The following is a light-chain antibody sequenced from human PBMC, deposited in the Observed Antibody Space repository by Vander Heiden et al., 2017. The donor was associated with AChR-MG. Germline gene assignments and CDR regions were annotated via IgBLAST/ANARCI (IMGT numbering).Light chain of an antibody. Sequence: EIVLTQSPGTLSCTPGERANLSCRASQSVTGSYLAWYQQKPGQAPRLLIYGTSNRATGIPDRFSGSGSATDFTLTISRLEPEDFAVYYCQQYGSSSFTFGPGTKVDIK. CDR3: QQYGSSSFT. CDR2: GTS. J-gene: IGKJ3*01. V-gene: IGKV3-20*01. CDR1: QSVTGSY.